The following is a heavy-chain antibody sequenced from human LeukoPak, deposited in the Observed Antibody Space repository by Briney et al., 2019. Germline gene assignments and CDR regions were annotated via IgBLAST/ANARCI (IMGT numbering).Heavy chain of an antibody. CDR2: ISYDGSNK. Sequence: PGGSLRHSCAASGFTFSSYGMHWVRQAPGKGLEWVAVISYDGSNKYYADSVKGRFTISRDNSKNTLYLQMNSLGAEDTAVYYCAKGLMSYYDSSGYLSWGQGTLVTVSS. CDR1: GFTFSSYG. V-gene: IGHV3-30*18. J-gene: IGHJ4*02. D-gene: IGHD3-22*01. CDR3: AKGLMSYYDSSGYLS.